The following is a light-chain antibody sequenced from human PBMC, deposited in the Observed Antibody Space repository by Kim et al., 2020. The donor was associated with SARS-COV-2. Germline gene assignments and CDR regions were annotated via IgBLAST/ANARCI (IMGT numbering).Light chain of an antibody. CDR2: RDR. J-gene: IGLJ2*01. V-gene: IGLV3-9*01. CDR1: NIGSKS. CDR3: QVWDSTTVV. Sequence: SYELTQPLSVSVALGQTARITCGGNNIGSKSVHWYQQKPGQAPVLVIYRDRNRPSGIPERISGSKSGNTATLAISRAQAGDEADYYCQVWDSTTVVFGGG.